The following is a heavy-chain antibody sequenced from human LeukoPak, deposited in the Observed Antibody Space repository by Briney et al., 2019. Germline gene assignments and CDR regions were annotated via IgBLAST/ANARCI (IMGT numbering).Heavy chain of an antibody. CDR3: ARDGDSSGFDY. CDR2: INPSGGST. J-gene: IGHJ4*02. Sequence: GASVKVSCKASGYTFTGYYMHWVRQAPGQGLEWMGIINPSGGSTSYAQKFQGRVTMTRDTSISTAYMELSRLRSDDTAVYYCARDGDSSGFDYWGQGTLVTVSS. D-gene: IGHD3-22*01. CDR1: GYTFTGYY. V-gene: IGHV1-46*01.